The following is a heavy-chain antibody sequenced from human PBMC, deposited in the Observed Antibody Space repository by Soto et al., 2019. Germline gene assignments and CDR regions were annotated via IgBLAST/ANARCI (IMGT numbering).Heavy chain of an antibody. Sequence: QVQLVQSGAEVKKPGSSVKVSCKASGGTFSSYTISWVRQAPGQGLEWMGRIIPILGIANYAQKFQGRVTTTADKSTSTAYMELSSLRSEDTAVYYCARDGIAVVTQYYYYGMDVWGQGTTDTVSS. J-gene: IGHJ6*02. CDR1: GGTFSSYT. CDR3: ARDGIAVVTQYYYYGMDV. CDR2: IIPILGIA. V-gene: IGHV1-69*08. D-gene: IGHD6-19*01.